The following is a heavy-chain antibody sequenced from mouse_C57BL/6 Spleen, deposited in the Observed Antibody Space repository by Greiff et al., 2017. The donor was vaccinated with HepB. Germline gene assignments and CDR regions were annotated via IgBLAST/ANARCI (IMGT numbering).Heavy chain of an antibody. D-gene: IGHD3-2*02. CDR2: ISSGSSTI. Sequence: EVHLVESGGGLVKPGGSLKLSCAASGFTFSDYGMHWVRQAPEQGLELVAYISSGSSTIYYADTVKGRFTIARDNAKNTLFLQMTSLRSEDTAMYYGARGPAQATYFGYWGQGTTLTVSS. J-gene: IGHJ2*01. CDR3: ARGPAQATYFGY. V-gene: IGHV5-17*01. CDR1: GFTFSDYG.